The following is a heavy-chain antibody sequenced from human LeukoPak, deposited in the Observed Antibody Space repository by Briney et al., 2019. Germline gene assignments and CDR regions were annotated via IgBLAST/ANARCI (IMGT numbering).Heavy chain of an antibody. CDR1: GFTFSSYD. D-gene: IGHD2-2*01. CDR2: ISSSGSNI. Sequence: GGSLRLSCAASGFTFSSYDMNWVRQAPGTGLEWVSYISSSGSNIYYADSVKGRFTISRDNAKNSLYLQMNSLRAEDTAVYYCARARCSSTSCYRGNYGMDVWGQGTTVTVSS. J-gene: IGHJ6*02. V-gene: IGHV3-48*03. CDR3: ARARCSSTSCYRGNYGMDV.